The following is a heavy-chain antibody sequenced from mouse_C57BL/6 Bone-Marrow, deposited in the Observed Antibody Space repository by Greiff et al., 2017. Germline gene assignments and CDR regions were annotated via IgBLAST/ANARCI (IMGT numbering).Heavy chain of an antibody. J-gene: IGHJ2*01. V-gene: IGHV1-5*01. CDR2: IYPGNSDT. CDR3: THFDY. Sequence: EVNLVESGTVLARPGASVKMSCKTSGYTFTSYWMHWVKQRPGQGLEWIGAIYPGNSDTSYNQKFKGKAKLTAVQSASTAYLELSSLTNEDSAVYYCTHFDYWGKGTTLTVSS. CDR1: GYTFTSYW.